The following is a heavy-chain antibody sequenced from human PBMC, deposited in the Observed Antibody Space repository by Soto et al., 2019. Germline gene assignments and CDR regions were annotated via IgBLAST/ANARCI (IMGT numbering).Heavy chain of an antibody. D-gene: IGHD2-21*01. CDR1: GFIFRSYA. J-gene: IGHJ4*02. Sequence: GGSLRLSCSASGFIFRSYAMHWVRQAPGKGLEYVSGISTNGVTTYYADSVKGRFTISRDSSKNTLYLQMSSLRAEDTAVYYCVKDRKTYNFGDFDYWGQGTLVTVSS. CDR2: ISTNGVTT. V-gene: IGHV3-64D*06. CDR3: VKDRKTYNFGDFDY.